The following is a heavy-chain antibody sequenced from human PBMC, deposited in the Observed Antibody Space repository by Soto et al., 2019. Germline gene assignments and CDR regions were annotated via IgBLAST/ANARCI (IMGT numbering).Heavy chain of an antibody. V-gene: IGHV4-59*08. J-gene: IGHJ6*02. D-gene: IGHD3-10*01. CDR1: GRSFHPSY. CDR2: IYYGGTT. Sequence: PSETLSLICTLAGRSFHPSYRAWILEAPGKGLEWIGYIYYGGTTSYNPSLKSRVTITLETSKSQFSLRLTSVTASDTAIYYCTTQGFGNLHGLVDVWGQGTTVT. CDR3: TTQGFGNLHGLVDV.